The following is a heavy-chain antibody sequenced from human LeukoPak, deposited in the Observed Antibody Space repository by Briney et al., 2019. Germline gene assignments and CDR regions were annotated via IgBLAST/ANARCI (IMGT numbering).Heavy chain of an antibody. D-gene: IGHD4-17*01. Sequence: GASVKVSCKASGGSFSSYAISWVRQAPGQGLEWMGGIIPIFGTANYAQKPQGRVTLTTDTSTSTGYMELRSLRSDDTAVYYCAREIYGRFDFWGQGTLVTVSS. CDR1: GGSFSSYA. J-gene: IGHJ4*02. CDR3: AREIYGRFDF. V-gene: IGHV1-69*05. CDR2: IIPIFGTA.